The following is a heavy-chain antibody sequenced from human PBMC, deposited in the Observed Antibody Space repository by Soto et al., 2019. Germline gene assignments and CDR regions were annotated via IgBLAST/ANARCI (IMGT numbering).Heavy chain of an antibody. CDR1: GYTFRNYA. CDR3: AREMQRESLPY. Sequence: QVQLVQSGAEVKKPGASVKVSCEAYGYTFRNYAITWVRQAPGQGLEWMGWVSACNRNTNYAQKLQERGTMTTDTTTSPAHMELRSLPSDDAAIYFCAREMQRESLPYWGQGTLVTVSS. J-gene: IGHJ4*02. D-gene: IGHD3-10*01. CDR2: VSACNRNT. V-gene: IGHV1-18*01.